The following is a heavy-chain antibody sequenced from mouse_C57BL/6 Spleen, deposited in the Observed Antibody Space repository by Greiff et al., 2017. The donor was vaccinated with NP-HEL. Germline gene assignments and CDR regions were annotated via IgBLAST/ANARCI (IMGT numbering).Heavy chain of an antibody. Sequence: QVQLQQPGAELVKPGASVKMSCKASGYTFTSYWITWVKQRPGQGLEWIGDIYPGSGSTNYNEKFKSKATLTVDTSSSTTYMQLSSLTSEDSAVYYCARVRRLLQYAMDYWGQGTSVTVSS. V-gene: IGHV1-55*01. CDR3: ARVRRLLQYAMDY. CDR2: IYPGSGST. D-gene: IGHD2-3*01. CDR1: GYTFTSYW. J-gene: IGHJ4*01.